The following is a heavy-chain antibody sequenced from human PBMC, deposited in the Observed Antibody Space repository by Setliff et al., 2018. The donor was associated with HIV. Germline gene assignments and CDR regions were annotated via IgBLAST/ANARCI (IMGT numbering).Heavy chain of an antibody. CDR2: VYTTGSA. J-gene: IGHJ4*02. V-gene: IGHV4-61*10. CDR1: GASFIRSRYY. Sequence: KPSETLSLTCTVSGASFIRSRYYWSWIRQPAGKGLEWIGHVYTTGSASYNPSLESRVTILEALSKNQFSLKLSSVTAADTAVYYCARGPYCSGGSCYSSLDYWGQGTLVTVSS. D-gene: IGHD2-15*01. CDR3: ARGPYCSGGSCYSSLDY.